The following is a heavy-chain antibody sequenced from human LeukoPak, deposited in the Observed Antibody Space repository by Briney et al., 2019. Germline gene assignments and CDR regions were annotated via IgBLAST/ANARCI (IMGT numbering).Heavy chain of an antibody. Sequence: GGSLRLSCAASGFTFSSYEMNWVRQAPGKGLEWVSYISSSGSTIYYADSVKGRFTISRGNAKNSLYLQMNSLRAEDTAVYYCARVEWIVGFDYWGQGTLVTVSS. D-gene: IGHD1-26*01. CDR3: ARVEWIVGFDY. J-gene: IGHJ4*02. V-gene: IGHV3-48*03. CDR1: GFTFSSYE. CDR2: ISSSGSTI.